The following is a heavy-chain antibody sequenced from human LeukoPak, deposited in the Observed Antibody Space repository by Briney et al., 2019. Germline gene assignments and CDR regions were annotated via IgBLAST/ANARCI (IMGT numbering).Heavy chain of an antibody. Sequence: GGSLRLSCAASGFTFSTYSMNWVRQAPDHGLKWVSVMSDSGDTIYYADSVKGRFTISRDNSKNTLLLQMTSLRVEDTAVYYCAKGLSNSYYADFDYWDQGALVTGSS. J-gene: IGHJ4*02. CDR3: AKGLSNSYYADFDY. CDR1: GFTFSTYS. V-gene: IGHV3-23*01. CDR2: MSDSGDTI. D-gene: IGHD3-10*01.